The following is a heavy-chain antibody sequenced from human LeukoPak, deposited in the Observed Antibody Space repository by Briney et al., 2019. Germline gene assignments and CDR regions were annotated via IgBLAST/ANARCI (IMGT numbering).Heavy chain of an antibody. J-gene: IGHJ4*02. Sequence: GGSLRLSCSVSGFIFRDFSMSWVRQAPGKGLEWVAKMNEYGSEIFYVDSVKGRFTISRDNGKNSLYLQMNSLRAEDTAVYYCARLPTFWGQGTLVTVSS. CDR1: GFIFRDFS. CDR3: ARLPTF. CDR2: MNEYGSEI. D-gene: IGHD3-16*01. V-gene: IGHV3-7*01.